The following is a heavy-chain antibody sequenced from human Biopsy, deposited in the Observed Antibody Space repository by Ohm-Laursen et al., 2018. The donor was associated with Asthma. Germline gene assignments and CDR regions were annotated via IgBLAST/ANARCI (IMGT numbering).Heavy chain of an antibody. Sequence: VSVKVSCKISGYSLTDLSMHWVRQAPGQGLEWMGGHDHEEGGTVNARRFQGRVTMTEDTSTDTAYMELSSLSSDDTAVYYCASDFPKDYVRYNFQFWGQGALVTVSS. V-gene: IGHV1-24*01. CDR3: ASDFPKDYVRYNFQF. CDR1: GYSLTDLS. J-gene: IGHJ4*02. D-gene: IGHD4-17*01. CDR2: HDHEEGGT.